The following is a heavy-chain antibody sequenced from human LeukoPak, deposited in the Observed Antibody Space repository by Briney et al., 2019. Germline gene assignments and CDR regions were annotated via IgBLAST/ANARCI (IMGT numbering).Heavy chain of an antibody. CDR3: AKDLLISRIAAAGPFDS. Sequence: PGGSLRLSCAASGFTFSDYGMSWVRQAPGKGLEWASGISDSGGNTKHADSVKGRFTISRDTSKNTLYLLMNSLRAEDSAVYYCAKDLLISRIAAAGPFDSWGQGTLVTVSS. CDR2: ISDSGGNT. D-gene: IGHD6-13*01. J-gene: IGHJ4*02. V-gene: IGHV3-23*01. CDR1: GFTFSDYG.